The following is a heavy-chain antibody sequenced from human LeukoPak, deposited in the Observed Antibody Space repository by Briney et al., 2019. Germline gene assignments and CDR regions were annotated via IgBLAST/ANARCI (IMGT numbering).Heavy chain of an antibody. CDR1: GYTFTSYA. CDR2: INAGNGNT. CDR3: ARGYCSSTSCPWPYGMDV. V-gene: IGHV1-3*01. Sequence: ASVKVSCKASGYTFTSYAMHWVRQAPGQRLEWMGWINAGNGNTKYSQKFQGRVTITRDTSASTAYMELSSLRSEDTAVYYCARGYCSSTSCPWPYGMDVWGQGTTVTVSS. J-gene: IGHJ6*02. D-gene: IGHD2-2*01.